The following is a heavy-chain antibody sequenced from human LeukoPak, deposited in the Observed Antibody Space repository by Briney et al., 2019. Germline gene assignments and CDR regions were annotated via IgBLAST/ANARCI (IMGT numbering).Heavy chain of an antibody. CDR2: IYYSGST. V-gene: IGHV4-59*01. Sequence: SETLSLTCTVSGGSISSYYWSWIRQPPGKGLEWIGYIYYSGSTNYNPSLKSRVTISVVTSKNQFSLKLSSVTAADTPVYYCARNIFGSGYHPLYGMDVWGQGTTVTVSS. D-gene: IGHD3-3*01. J-gene: IGHJ6*02. CDR3: ARNIFGSGYHPLYGMDV. CDR1: GGSISSYY.